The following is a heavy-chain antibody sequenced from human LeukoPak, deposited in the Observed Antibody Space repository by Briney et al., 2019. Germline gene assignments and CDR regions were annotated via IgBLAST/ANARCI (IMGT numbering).Heavy chain of an antibody. CDR2: ISGSGART. D-gene: IGHD5-12*01. CDR3: ARGSGYSGYEGDVDY. Sequence: GGSLRLSCAASGFTFSSYGMTWVRQAPGKGLDWVSGISGSGARTDYADSMKGRFTISRDNARNSLHLQMNSLRVEDTAVYYCARGSGYSGYEGDVDYWDQGTLVTVSS. CDR1: GFTFSSYG. J-gene: IGHJ4*02. V-gene: IGHV3-23*01.